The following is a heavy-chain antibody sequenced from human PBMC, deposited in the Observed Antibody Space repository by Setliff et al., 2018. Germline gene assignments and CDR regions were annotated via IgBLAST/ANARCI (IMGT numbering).Heavy chain of an antibody. CDR2: IYHDGND. V-gene: IGHV4-4*02. D-gene: IGHD3-3*01. J-gene: IGHJ6*03. CDR3: ARMSGFLYMDV. CDR1: GASINSLSW. Sequence: PSETLSLTCTVSGASINSLSWWSWVRQPPGKGLEWIGEIYHDGNDKYTPSVHYNPSLKSRVTIPVDTSKNQFSLKLTSVTAADTAVYYCARMSGFLYMDVWGKGTTVTVSS.